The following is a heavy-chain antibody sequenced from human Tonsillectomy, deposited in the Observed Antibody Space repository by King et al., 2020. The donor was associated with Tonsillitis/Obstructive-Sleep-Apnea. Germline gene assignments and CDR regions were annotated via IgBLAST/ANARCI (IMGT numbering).Heavy chain of an antibody. Sequence: QLVQSGAEVKKPGASVKVSCKASGYTFTSYGISWVRQAPGQGLEWMGWISAYNGNTNYAQKLQGRVTMTTDTSTSTAYMELRSLRSDDTAVYYWARAVEGGYYDFWSGYYSAAFDIWGQGTMVTVSS. J-gene: IGHJ3*02. CDR2: ISAYNGNT. CDR1: GYTFTSYG. CDR3: ARAVEGGYYDFWSGYYSAAFDI. V-gene: IGHV1-18*01. D-gene: IGHD3-3*01.